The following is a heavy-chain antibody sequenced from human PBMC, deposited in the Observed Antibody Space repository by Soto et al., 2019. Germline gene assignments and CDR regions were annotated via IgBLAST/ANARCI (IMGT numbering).Heavy chain of an antibody. CDR1: GGTFSSYA. CDR3: ASQPDYGGNTFDY. Sequence: EASVKVSCKASGGTFSSYAISWVRQAPGQGLEWMGGIIPIFGTANYAQKFQGRVTITADKSTSTAYMELSSLGSVDTAVYYCASQPDYGGNTFDYWGQGTLVTVSS. J-gene: IGHJ4*02. D-gene: IGHD4-17*01. V-gene: IGHV1-69*06. CDR2: IIPIFGTA.